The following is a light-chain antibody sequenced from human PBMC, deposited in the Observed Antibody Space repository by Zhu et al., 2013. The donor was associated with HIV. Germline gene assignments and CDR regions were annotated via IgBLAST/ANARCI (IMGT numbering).Light chain of an antibody. CDR1: QTVSSN. V-gene: IGKV3-15*01. Sequence: EIVMTQSPATLSVSPGERATLSCRASQTVSSNLAWYQQKPGQAPRLLIYGASTRATGIPARFSGSGSGTEFTLTISSLQSEDSAVYFCQHYNNWPPGFGQGHDWRL. J-gene: IGKJ5*01. CDR3: QHYNNWPPG. CDR2: GAS.